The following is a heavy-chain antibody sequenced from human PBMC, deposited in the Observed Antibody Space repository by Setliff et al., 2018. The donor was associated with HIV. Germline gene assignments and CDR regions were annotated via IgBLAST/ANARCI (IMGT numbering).Heavy chain of an antibody. Sequence: VKVSCKASGYTFNTYGISWVRQAPGQGLEWMGWISPYNGYTNHVQKLQGRVTMTTDTSTSIAYMELRSLKSDDTAVYYCAREITNYFDYWGQGTLVTVSS. D-gene: IGHD3-16*01. J-gene: IGHJ4*02. CDR2: ISPYNGYT. CDR3: AREITNYFDY. CDR1: GYTFNTYG. V-gene: IGHV1-18*01.